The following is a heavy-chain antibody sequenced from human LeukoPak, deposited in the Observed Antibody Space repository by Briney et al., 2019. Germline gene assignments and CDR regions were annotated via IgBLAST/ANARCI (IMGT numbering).Heavy chain of an antibody. CDR2: IDWGDDK. CDR3: ARIRSGSYSMDY. J-gene: IGHJ4*02. CDR1: GFSLSTSSMC. Sequence: SGPTLVKPTQTLTLTCTFSGFSLSTSSMCVGWIRQPPGKALEWLARIDWGDDKYYSSSLKTRLTISKDTSKNQVVLTMTNMDPVDTATYYCARIRSGSYSMDYWGQGTLVIVSS. D-gene: IGHD1-26*01. V-gene: IGHV2-70*11.